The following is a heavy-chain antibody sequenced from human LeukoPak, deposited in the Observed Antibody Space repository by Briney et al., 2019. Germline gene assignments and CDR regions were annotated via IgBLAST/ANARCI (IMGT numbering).Heavy chain of an antibody. D-gene: IGHD2-2*01. CDR3: ARPGISGYCSSTSCHFDY. CDR2: IYYSRST. V-gene: IGHV4-39*01. J-gene: IGHJ4*02. Sequence: SQTLSLTCTVSGGSISSISYYWGWIRQPPGKGREWIGRIYYSRSTYYNPSLESRVTISVDTSKKQFSLKLSSATAADTAVYYCARPGISGYCSSTSCHFDYWGQGTLVTVSS. CDR1: GGSISSISYY.